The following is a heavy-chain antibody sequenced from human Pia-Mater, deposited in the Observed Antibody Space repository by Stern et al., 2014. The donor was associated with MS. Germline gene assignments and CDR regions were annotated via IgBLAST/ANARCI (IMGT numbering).Heavy chain of an antibody. CDR1: GSTLTDFF. CDR3: ATDYNY. V-gene: IGHV1-24*01. CDR2: FDPEDGET. J-gene: IGHJ4*02. Sequence: QLVQSGAEVKKPGASVKVSCKVSGSTLTDFFMHWVRQPPGKGLEWMGGFDPEDGETIYAQKFQGRVIMTEATSTGTASMELSSLRSDDTAVYYCATDYNYWGQGTLVTGSS. D-gene: IGHD3-10*01.